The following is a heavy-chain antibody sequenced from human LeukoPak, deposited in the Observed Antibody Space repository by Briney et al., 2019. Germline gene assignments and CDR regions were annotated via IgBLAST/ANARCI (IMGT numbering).Heavy chain of an antibody. Sequence: GGSLRLSCAASGFAFSSYAMHWVRQAPGKGLEWVSYISSSSSTIYYADSVKGRFTISRDNAKNSLYLQMNSLRAEDTAVYYCARDKYFQHWGQGTLVTVSS. CDR3: ARDKYFQH. CDR2: ISSSSSTI. J-gene: IGHJ1*01. V-gene: IGHV3-48*01. CDR1: GFAFSSYA.